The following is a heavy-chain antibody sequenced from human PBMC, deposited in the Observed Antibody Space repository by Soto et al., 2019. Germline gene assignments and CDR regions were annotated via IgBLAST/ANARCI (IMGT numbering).Heavy chain of an antibody. Sequence: EVQLLESGGGLVQPGGSLRLSCAASGFTFSSYAMNWVRQAPGKGLEWVSVISGTGGITYHADSVKGRFTISRDNSKNTLYLQMDSRRADDTAVYFCAKEETVISHYYYYYGMDVWGQGTTVTVSS. CDR1: GFTFSSYA. CDR3: AKEETVISHYYYYYGMDV. J-gene: IGHJ6*02. V-gene: IGHV3-23*01. CDR2: ISGTGGIT. D-gene: IGHD4-4*01.